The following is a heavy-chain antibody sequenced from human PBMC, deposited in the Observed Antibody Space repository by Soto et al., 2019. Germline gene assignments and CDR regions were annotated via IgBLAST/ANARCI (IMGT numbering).Heavy chain of an antibody. Sequence: GGSLRLSCAASGFTFSSYGMHWVRQAPGKGLEWVAVISYDGSNKYYEDSVKGRFTISRDKSKNTLYLQMNSLRAEDTAVYYCAKDSGAYSSGAHQGWEFDPWGQGTLVTVSS. CDR3: AKDSGAYSSGAHQGWEFDP. V-gene: IGHV3-30*18. J-gene: IGHJ5*02. D-gene: IGHD6-19*01. CDR1: GFTFSSYG. CDR2: ISYDGSNK.